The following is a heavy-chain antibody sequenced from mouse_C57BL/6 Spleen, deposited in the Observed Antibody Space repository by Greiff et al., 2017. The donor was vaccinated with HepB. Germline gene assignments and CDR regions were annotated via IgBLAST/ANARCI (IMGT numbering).Heavy chain of an antibody. J-gene: IGHJ2*01. D-gene: IGHD1-2*01. Sequence: VQLQESGAELMKPGASVKLSCKATGYTFTGYWIEWVKQRPGHGLEWIGEILPGSGSTNYNAKFKGKATVTADTSSNTAYMQLSSLPTEDSAIYYCARIYGSPFDYGGQGTTLTVS. CDR3: ARIYGSPFDY. V-gene: IGHV1-9*01. CDR2: ILPGSGST. CDR1: GYTFTGYW.